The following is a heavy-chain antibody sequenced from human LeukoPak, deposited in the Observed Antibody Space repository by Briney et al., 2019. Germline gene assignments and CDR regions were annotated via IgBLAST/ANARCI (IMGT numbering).Heavy chain of an antibody. CDR1: GYSFTSYW. V-gene: IGHV5-51*01. D-gene: IGHD4-23*01. J-gene: IGHJ4*02. Sequence: GESLKISCKGSGYSFTSYWIGWVRQMPGKGLEWMGIIYPGDSDTRYSPSFQGQVTISADKSISTAYLQWSSLKASDTAMYYCARRAAYGGRFYYFDYWGQGTLVTASS. CDR2: IYPGDSDT. CDR3: ARRAAYGGRFYYFDY.